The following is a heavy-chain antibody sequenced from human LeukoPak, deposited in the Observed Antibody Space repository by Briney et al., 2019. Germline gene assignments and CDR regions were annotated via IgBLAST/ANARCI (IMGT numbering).Heavy chain of an antibody. D-gene: IGHD4-17*01. V-gene: IGHV4-31*03. Sequence: SETLSLTCTVSGGSISSGDYYWSWIRQHPGKGLEWIGYIHYSGSSHYNPSLKSRVIISVHTSKIQFSLKLRSAAAADTAEYYCARSRADFTVIYFDYWGQGTLVTVSS. CDR1: GGSISSGDYY. J-gene: IGHJ4*02. CDR3: ARSRADFTVIYFDY. CDR2: IHYSGSS.